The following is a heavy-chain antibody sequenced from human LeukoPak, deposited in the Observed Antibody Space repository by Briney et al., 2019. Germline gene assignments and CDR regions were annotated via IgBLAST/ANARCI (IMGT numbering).Heavy chain of an antibody. CDR2: IYTSGST. Sequence: PSQTLSLTCTVSGGSIRSGSYYWSWIRQPAGKGLEWIGRIYTSGSTNYNPSLKSRVTISVDTSKNQFSLKLSSVTAADTAVYYCARDRGIPSGYYYIDVWGKGTTVTVSS. D-gene: IGHD3-10*01. CDR1: GGSIRSGSYY. J-gene: IGHJ6*03. V-gene: IGHV4-61*02. CDR3: ARDRGIPSGYYYIDV.